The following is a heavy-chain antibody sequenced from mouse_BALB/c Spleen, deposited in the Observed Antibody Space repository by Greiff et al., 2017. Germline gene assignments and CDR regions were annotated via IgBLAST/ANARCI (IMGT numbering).Heavy chain of an antibody. V-gene: IGHV5-17*02. J-gene: IGHJ2*01. Sequence: EVKVEESGGGLVQPGGSRKLSCAASGFTFSSFGMHWVRQAPEKGLEWVAYISSGSSTIYYADTVKGRFTISRDNPKNTLFLQMTSLRSEDTAMYYCAREGGYYFDYWGQGTTLTVSS. CDR3: AREGGYYFDY. CDR1: GFTFSSFG. CDR2: ISSGSSTI.